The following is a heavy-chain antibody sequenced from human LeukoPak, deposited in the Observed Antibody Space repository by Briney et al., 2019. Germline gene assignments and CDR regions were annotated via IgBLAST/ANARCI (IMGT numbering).Heavy chain of an antibody. Sequence: GGSLRLSCAASGFTFSSYAMSWVRQAPGKGLEWVSAISGSGGSTYYADSVKGRFTISRDNSKNTLYLQMNSLRAEDTAVYYCAKDLYGDYQTCIDYWGQGTLVTVSS. J-gene: IGHJ4*02. CDR1: GFTFSSYA. CDR2: ISGSGGST. V-gene: IGHV3-23*01. D-gene: IGHD4-17*01. CDR3: AKDLYGDYQTCIDY.